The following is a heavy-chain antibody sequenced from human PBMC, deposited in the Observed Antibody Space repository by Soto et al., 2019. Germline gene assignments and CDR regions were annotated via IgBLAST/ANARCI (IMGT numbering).Heavy chain of an antibody. CDR1: GFTFSSYA. V-gene: IGHV3-23*01. J-gene: IGHJ4*02. CDR3: AKLGGPYYDFWSGSYYFDY. CDR2: ISGSGGST. Sequence: GGSLRLSCAASGFTFSSYAMSWVRQAPGKGLERVSAISGSGGSTYYADSVKGRFTISRDNSKNTLYLQMNSLRAEDTAVYFCAKLGGPYYDFWSGSYYFDYWGQGTLVTVSS. D-gene: IGHD3-3*01.